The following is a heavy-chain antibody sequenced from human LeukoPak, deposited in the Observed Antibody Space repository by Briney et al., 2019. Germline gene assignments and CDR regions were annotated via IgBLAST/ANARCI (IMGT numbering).Heavy chain of an antibody. CDR3: AKDIGARWGITIEIARGAFDY. CDR2: ISWNSGSI. Sequence: QPGRSLRLSCAASGFTFDDYAMHWVRQAPGEGLEWVSGISWNSGSIGYADSVKGRFTISRDNAKNSLYLQMNSLRAEDTALYYCAKDIGARWGITIEIARGAFDYWGQGTLVTVSS. D-gene: IGHD3-10*01. V-gene: IGHV3-9*01. J-gene: IGHJ4*02. CDR1: GFTFDDYA.